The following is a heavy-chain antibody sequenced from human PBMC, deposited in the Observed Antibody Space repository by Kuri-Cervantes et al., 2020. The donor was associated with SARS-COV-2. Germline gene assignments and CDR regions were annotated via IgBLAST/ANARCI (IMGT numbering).Heavy chain of an antibody. J-gene: IGHJ5*02. Sequence: SETLSLTCSVSGYSITNGYYWSWIRQPPGKGLEWIGYVYYSGTISYNPSLKSRVTISVDTSKNQFSLNLNSVTAADTAVYYCARTKGTIFGVVNWFDPWGQGTLVTVSS. D-gene: IGHD3-3*01. CDR2: VYYSGTI. V-gene: IGHV4-61*01. CDR1: GYSITNGYY. CDR3: ARTKGTIFGVVNWFDP.